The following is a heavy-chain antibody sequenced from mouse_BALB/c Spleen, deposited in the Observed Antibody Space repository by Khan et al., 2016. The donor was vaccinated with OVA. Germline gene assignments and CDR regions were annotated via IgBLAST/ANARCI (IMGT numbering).Heavy chain of an antibody. J-gene: IGHJ3*01. CDR3: ARHNYGPFAY. CDR2: ISSSGDYI. CDR1: GFTFSTYA. D-gene: IGHD1-1*01. V-gene: IGHV5-9-3*01. Sequence: EVELVESGGDLVRPGGSLKLSCSASGFTFSTYAMSWVRQTPEKRLEWVATISSSGDYIYYPDSVKGRFTISRDTAQNTLYLQMSSLRSEDTAMYYCARHNYGPFAYWGQGTLVTVSA.